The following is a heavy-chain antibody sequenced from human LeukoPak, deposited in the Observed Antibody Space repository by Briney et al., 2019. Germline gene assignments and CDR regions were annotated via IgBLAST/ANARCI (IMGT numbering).Heavy chain of an antibody. CDR2: ICRGDSDA. CDR1: GYSFTSYW. J-gene: IGHJ4*02. D-gene: IGHD1-7*01. CDR3: ARYRSDPGNYSKLDHFDY. V-gene: IGHV5-51*01. Sequence: GESLKIPSKGSGYSFTSYWIGWVRKMPGKALEWMGIICRGDSDARYSPSFQGQVTITADKSNSNAYLQWSSLKASDTALYHGARYRSDPGNYSKLDHFDYWGQGTLVTVSS.